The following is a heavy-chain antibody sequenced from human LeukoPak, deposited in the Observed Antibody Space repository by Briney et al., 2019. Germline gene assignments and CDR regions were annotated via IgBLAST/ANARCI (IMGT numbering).Heavy chain of an antibody. CDR1: GFTFSSYA. J-gene: IGHJ4*02. V-gene: IGHV3-23*01. D-gene: IGHD6-13*01. Sequence: PGGSLRLSCAASGFTFSSYAMTWVRQAPGKGLEWVSVISANGGTTYYADSVKGRFTISRDNSKNTLYLQMNSLRAEDTAIYYCAKDGAPQQLVIYWGRGTLVTVSS. CDR3: AKDGAPQQLVIY. CDR2: ISANGGTT.